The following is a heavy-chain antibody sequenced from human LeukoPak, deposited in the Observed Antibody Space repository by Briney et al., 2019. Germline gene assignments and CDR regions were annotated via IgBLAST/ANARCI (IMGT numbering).Heavy chain of an antibody. CDR3: TTSGTSFQY. J-gene: IGHJ4*02. CDR1: GFIFNNAW. Sequence: GGSLRLSCAASGFIFNNAWMSWVRLAPGKGLEWGGRIKNKADGGTTDYAAPVKGRFTLSRDDSKNTLYLQMNSLNTEDTAVYYCTTSGTSFQYWGQGTLVTVSS. CDR2: IKNKADGGTT. D-gene: IGHD3-10*01. V-gene: IGHV3-15*01.